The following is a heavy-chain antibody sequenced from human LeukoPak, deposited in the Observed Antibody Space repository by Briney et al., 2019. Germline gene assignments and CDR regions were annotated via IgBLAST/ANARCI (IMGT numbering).Heavy chain of an antibody. CDR3: ARVPPGSAQFDY. CDR1: GFTVSNNY. CDR2: IYSGGST. J-gene: IGHJ4*02. D-gene: IGHD3-10*01. Sequence: GGSLRLSCAASGFTVSNNYMSWVRQAPGKGLEWVSAIYSGGSTNYADSVKGRFTISRDNSKNTLYLQMNSLRAEDTAVYYCARVPPGSAQFDYWGQGTLVTVSS. V-gene: IGHV3-66*01.